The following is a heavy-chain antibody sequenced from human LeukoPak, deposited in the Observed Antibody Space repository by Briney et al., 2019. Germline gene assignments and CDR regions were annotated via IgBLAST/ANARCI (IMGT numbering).Heavy chain of an antibody. Sequence: PGGSLRLSCAASGFTFSSYSMNWVRQAPGKGLEWVSYISSSGSTIYYADSVKGRFTISRDNAKNSLYLQMNSLRAEDTAVYYCARDEELLDYWGQGTLVTVSS. CDR1: GFTFSSYS. CDR3: ARDEELLDY. J-gene: IGHJ4*02. D-gene: IGHD1-26*01. V-gene: IGHV3-48*04. CDR2: ISSSGSTI.